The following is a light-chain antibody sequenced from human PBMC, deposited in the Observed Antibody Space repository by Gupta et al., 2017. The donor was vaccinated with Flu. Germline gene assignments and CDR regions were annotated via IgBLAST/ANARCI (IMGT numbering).Light chain of an antibody. CDR2: AAS. J-gene: IGKJ4*01. CDR1: QSISRY. Sequence: DIQMTQSPSSLSASVGDRATITCRASQSISRYVNWYQQQPGKAPKHLIYAASRLQSGVPSRFSGSGSGTDFTLTISSLQPDDFATYYCQQTDDTLALTFGGGTKVEIK. V-gene: IGKV1-39*01. CDR3: QQTDDTLALT.